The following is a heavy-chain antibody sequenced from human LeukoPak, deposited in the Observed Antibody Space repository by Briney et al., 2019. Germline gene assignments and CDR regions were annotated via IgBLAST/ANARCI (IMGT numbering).Heavy chain of an antibody. CDR3: ARGVPKTSYYYYYMDV. CDR1: GFTLSNYS. Sequence: PGGSLRLSCAVSGFTLSNYSMNWVRQAPGKGLEWISYISGSGFTIHYADSVKGRFTISRDNAKNSLYLQMNSLRAEDTAVYYCARGVPKTSYYYYYMDVWGQGTLVTVSS. CDR2: ISGSGFTI. J-gene: IGHJ6*03. V-gene: IGHV3-48*01. D-gene: IGHD4-11*01.